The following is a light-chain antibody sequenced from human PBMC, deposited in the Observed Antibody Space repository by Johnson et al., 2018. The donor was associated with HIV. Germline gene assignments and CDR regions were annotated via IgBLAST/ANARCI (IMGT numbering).Light chain of an antibody. CDR3: GTWDSSLSAGV. CDR1: SSNIGNNY. J-gene: IGLJ1*01. Sequence: VLTQPPSVSAAPGQKVTISCSGSSSNIGNNYVSWYQHLPGTAPQLLIYDNNKRPSGIPDRFSGSKSGTSATLGITGLPTGDEADYYCGTWDSSLSAGVFGTGTKVTVL. V-gene: IGLV1-51*01. CDR2: DNN.